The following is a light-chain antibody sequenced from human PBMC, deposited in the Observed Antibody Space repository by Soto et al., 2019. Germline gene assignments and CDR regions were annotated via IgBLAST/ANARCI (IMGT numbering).Light chain of an antibody. Sequence: EIEMTQSPATLSVSPGERATLSCRASQSVSSNLAWYQQKPGQAPRLLIYGASTRATGIPARFSGSGSGTEFTLTISSLQSEDFAVYYCQQYNNWPLTWTFGQGTKVEIK. CDR3: QQYNNWPLTWT. V-gene: IGKV3-15*01. CDR1: QSVSSN. CDR2: GAS. J-gene: IGKJ1*01.